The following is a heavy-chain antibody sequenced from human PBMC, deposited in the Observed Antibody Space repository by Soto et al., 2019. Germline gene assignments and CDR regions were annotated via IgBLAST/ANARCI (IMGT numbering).Heavy chain of an antibody. Sequence: PGGSLRLSCAASGFTFSIYWMHWVRQAPGKGLVWVSRTSGDGNTINYADSVKGRFTISRDNAKNTLYLQMNSLRAEDTAVYYCARXLLYLYGMDVWGQGTTVTVSS. CDR2: TSGDGNTI. CDR3: ARXLLYLYGMDV. CDR1: GFTFSIYW. D-gene: IGHD3-3*01. V-gene: IGHV3-74*01. J-gene: IGHJ6*02.